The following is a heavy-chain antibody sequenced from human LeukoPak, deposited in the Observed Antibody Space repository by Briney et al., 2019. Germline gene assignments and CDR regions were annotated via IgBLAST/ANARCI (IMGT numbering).Heavy chain of an antibody. CDR3: ARNYGSGSLAWFDP. Sequence: PSETLSLTCAVSGGSISSGGYSWSWIRQPPGEGLEWIGYIYHSGSTYYNPSLKSRVTISVDRSKNQFSLKLSSVTAADTAVYYCARNYGSGSLAWFDPWGQGTLVTVSS. J-gene: IGHJ5*02. D-gene: IGHD3-10*01. CDR1: GGSISSGGYS. V-gene: IGHV4-30-2*01. CDR2: IYHSGST.